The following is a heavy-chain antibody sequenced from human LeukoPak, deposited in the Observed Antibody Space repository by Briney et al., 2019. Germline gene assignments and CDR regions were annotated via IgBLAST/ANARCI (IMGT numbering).Heavy chain of an antibody. V-gene: IGHV1-2*02. Sequence: ASVKVSCKASGYTFTGYYMHWVRQAPGQGLEWMGWINPNSGGTNYAQKFQGRVTMTRDTSISTAYMELSRLRSDDTAVYYCARYIVGAPPGLADDAFDIWGQGTMVTVSS. CDR1: GYTFTGYY. D-gene: IGHD1-26*01. J-gene: IGHJ3*02. CDR3: ARYIVGAPPGLADDAFDI. CDR2: INPNSGGT.